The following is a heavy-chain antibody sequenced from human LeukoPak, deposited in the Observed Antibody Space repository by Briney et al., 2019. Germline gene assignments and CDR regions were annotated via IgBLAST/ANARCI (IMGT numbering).Heavy chain of an antibody. V-gene: IGHV3-23*01. CDR1: GFTFSTYA. CDR3: ANEGPNFDY. D-gene: IGHD2-8*01. J-gene: IGHJ4*02. Sequence: GGSLRLSCAASGFTFSTYAMSWVRQAPGKGLEWVSVISSSGHSTHYADSVKGRFTISRDNSKNTVYLQMNSLRAEDTAVYYCANEGPNFDYWGQGTLVTVSS. CDR2: ISSSGHST.